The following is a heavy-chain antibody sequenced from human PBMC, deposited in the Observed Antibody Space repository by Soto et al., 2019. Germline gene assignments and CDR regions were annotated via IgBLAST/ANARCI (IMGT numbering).Heavy chain of an antibody. V-gene: IGHV3-66*01. J-gene: IGHJ4*02. Sequence: GGSLRLSCAASGFTFSSYGIHWVRQAPGKGLEWVSVVYSGGSTYYADSVKGRFTISRDNSKNTLYLQMNSLRAEDTAVYYCARGYSGHDYWGQGTLVTVSS. CDR3: ARGYSGHDY. CDR2: VYSGGST. D-gene: IGHD5-12*01. CDR1: GFTFSSYG.